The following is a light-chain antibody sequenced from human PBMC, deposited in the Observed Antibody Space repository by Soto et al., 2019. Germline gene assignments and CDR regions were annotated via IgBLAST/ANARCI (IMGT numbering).Light chain of an antibody. J-gene: IGLJ2*01. Sequence: QSVLTQPPSVSGAPGQRVTISCTGSSSNIGAGYDVHWYQQLPGTAPKLLIYGNSNRPSEVPDRFSGSKSGTTASLAMTGLQAEDEADYYCQSYDSSLSGVVFGGGTKLTAL. CDR3: QSYDSSLSGVV. CDR1: SSNIGAGYD. V-gene: IGLV1-40*01. CDR2: GNS.